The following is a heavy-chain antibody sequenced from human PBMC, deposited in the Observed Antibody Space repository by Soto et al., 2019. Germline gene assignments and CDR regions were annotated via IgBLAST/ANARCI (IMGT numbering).Heavy chain of an antibody. Sequence: QVQLQQWGAGLLKPSETLSLTCAVYGGSFSGYYWSWIRQPPGKELEWIGEINHSGSTNYNPSLKSRVTISVDTSKNQFSLKLSSVTAADTAVYYCARRVTIFGVARTTFDYWGQGTLVTVSS. CDR3: ARRVTIFGVARTTFDY. D-gene: IGHD3-3*01. CDR2: INHSGST. V-gene: IGHV4-34*01. CDR1: GGSFSGYY. J-gene: IGHJ4*02.